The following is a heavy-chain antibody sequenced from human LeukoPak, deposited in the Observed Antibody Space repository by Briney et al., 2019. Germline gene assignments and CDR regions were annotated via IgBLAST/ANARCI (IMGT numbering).Heavy chain of an antibody. D-gene: IGHD5-18*01. V-gene: IGHV3-23*01. CDR3: AKDRDSAYSYGYLGEFDY. CDR2: ISGSGGST. Sequence: GGSLRLSCAASGFTFSSYAMSWVRQAPGKGLEWVSAISGSGGSTYYADSVKGRFTISRDNSKNTLYLQMNSLRAEDTAVYYCAKDRDSAYSYGYLGEFDYWGQGTLVTVSS. J-gene: IGHJ4*02. CDR1: GFTFSSYA.